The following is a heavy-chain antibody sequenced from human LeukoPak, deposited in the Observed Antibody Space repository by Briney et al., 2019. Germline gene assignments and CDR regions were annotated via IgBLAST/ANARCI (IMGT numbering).Heavy chain of an antibody. CDR3: AKRTMSAFDS. V-gene: IGHV3-33*06. CDR2: IWFDGSNI. J-gene: IGHJ4*02. Sequence: GGSLRLSCAASGFMFGSFAMHWVRQAPGKGLEWVAVIWFDGSNIHYVDSVKDRFTISRDNSKNMVYLQMNSLTVEDAATYYCAKRTMSAFDSWGQGTLLIVSS. D-gene: IGHD5-24*01. CDR1: GFMFGSFA.